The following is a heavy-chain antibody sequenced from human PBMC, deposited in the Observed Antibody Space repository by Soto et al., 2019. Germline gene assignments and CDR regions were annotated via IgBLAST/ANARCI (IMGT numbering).Heavy chain of an antibody. V-gene: IGHV4-59*01. J-gene: IGHJ4*02. CDR1: GASITSYY. CDR2: IYFTGTT. CDR3: ATLNLGEFSWLPL. Sequence: QVHLQESGPGLVMSSETLSVTCTVSGASITSYYWSWIRQPPGKGLEWIGYIYFTGTTNYNASLKSRATISVDTSNNQFSLKLSSVTAADTAMYYCATLNLGEFSWLPLWGQGTLVTVSS. D-gene: IGHD3-16*02.